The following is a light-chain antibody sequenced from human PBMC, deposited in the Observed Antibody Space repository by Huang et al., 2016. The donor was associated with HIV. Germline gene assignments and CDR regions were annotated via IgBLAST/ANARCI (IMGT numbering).Light chain of an antibody. CDR2: DAY. CDR3: QQRGNSWT. V-gene: IGKV3-11*01. J-gene: IGKJ1*01. CDR1: QRIDNF. Sequence: EIVLTQSPATLSLSPGEKATLSCRASQRIDNFLAWYQQKPGQAPRLLIYDAYIRAAGIPGRFSGRGSGTDFTITISSLEPEDFAIYYCQQRGNSWTFGQGTKVEIK.